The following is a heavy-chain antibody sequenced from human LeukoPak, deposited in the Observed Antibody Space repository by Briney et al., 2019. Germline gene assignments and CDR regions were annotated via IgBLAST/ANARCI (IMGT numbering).Heavy chain of an antibody. D-gene: IGHD3-22*01. V-gene: IGHV4-59*11. Sequence: PSETPSLTCTVSGGSISSHYWSWIRQPPGKGLEWIGYIYYSGSTNYNPSLKSRVTISVDTSKNQFSLKLSSVTAADAAVYYCARAGEWLFLFDYWGQGTLVTVSS. CDR2: IYYSGST. J-gene: IGHJ4*02. CDR3: ARAGEWLFLFDY. CDR1: GGSISSHY.